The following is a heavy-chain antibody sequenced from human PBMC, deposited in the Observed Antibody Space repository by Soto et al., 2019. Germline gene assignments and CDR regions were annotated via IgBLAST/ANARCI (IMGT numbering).Heavy chain of an antibody. V-gene: IGHV3-64D*06. D-gene: IGHD2-15*01. J-gene: IGHJ4*02. CDR3: VKVSGYCTGGSCFSYFDY. Sequence: GGSLRLSCSGSGFTFSHHSLYWVRQPPVKGLQCVSSISGSGGNIYYAGSVKGRFTISRDNSKNTLYLQMTSLSSEDSAVYYCVKVSGYCTGGSCFSYFDYWGQGTPVTVSS. CDR2: ISGSGGNI. CDR1: GFTFSHHS.